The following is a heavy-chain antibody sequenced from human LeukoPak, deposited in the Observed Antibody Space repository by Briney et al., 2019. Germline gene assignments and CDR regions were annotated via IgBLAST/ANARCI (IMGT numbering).Heavy chain of an antibody. V-gene: IGHV1-2*02. CDR3: ARSLPYSSSFSSLDY. CDR1: GYTFTGYY. Sequence: GASVKVSCKASGYTFTGYYMHWVRQAPGQGLEWMGLINPNTGGTNSAQKFQGRVTMTRDTSISTAYMELSRLRSDDTAVYYCARSLPYSSSFSSLDYWGQGTLVTVSS. D-gene: IGHD6-13*01. CDR2: INPNTGGT. J-gene: IGHJ4*02.